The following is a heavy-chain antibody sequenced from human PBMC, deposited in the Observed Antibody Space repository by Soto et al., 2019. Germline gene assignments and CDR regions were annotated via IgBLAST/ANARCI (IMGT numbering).Heavy chain of an antibody. CDR1: GGTFSSYA. CDR3: AREAGDGYNLSFGY. J-gene: IGHJ4*02. CDR2: IIPIFGTA. D-gene: IGHD5-12*01. V-gene: IGHV1-69*06. Sequence: ASVKVSCKASGGTFSSYAISWVRQAPGQGLEWMGGIIPIFGTANYAQKFQGRVTITADKSTSTAYMELSSLRSEDTAVYYCAREAGDGYNLSFGYWGQGTLVTVSS.